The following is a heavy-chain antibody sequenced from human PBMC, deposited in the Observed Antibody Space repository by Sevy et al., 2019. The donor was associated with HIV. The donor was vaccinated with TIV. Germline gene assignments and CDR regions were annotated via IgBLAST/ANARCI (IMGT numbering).Heavy chain of an antibody. CDR1: AFSFSTNG. V-gene: IGHV3-13*01. CDR3: ARKSVSYSHFDY. Sequence: GESLKISCAASAFSFSTNGMHWVRQPTGKGLEWVSGFGIAGDTYYSDSVKGRFTISRENTKNSLYLQMNSLRAGDTAVYYCARKSVSYSHFDYWGQGTLVTVSS. CDR2: FGIAGDT. D-gene: IGHD1-26*01. J-gene: IGHJ4*02.